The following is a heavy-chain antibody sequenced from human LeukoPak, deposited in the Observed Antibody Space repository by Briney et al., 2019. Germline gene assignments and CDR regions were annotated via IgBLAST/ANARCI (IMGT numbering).Heavy chain of an antibody. CDR1: GFTFSSSA. V-gene: IGHV3-23*01. Sequence: GGSLRLSCAASGFTFSSSAMSWVRQAPGKGLEWVSAISGSGGTTYYADSVKGRFTISRDNAKNSLYLQMNSLRAEDTAVYYCARRMVTPGNYWGQGTLVTVSS. CDR2: ISGSGGTT. CDR3: ARRMVTPGNY. D-gene: IGHD4-23*01. J-gene: IGHJ4*02.